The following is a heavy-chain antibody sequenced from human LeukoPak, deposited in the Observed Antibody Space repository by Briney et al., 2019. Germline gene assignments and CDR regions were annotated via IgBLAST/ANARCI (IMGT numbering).Heavy chain of an antibody. CDR1: GGSISSSSYY. CDR3: ARRPVLRFLGSDAFDI. J-gene: IGHJ3*02. CDR2: IYYSGST. V-gene: IGHV4-39*01. Sequence: SETLSLTCTVSGGSISSSSYYWGWIRQPPGKGLEWIGSIYYSGSTYYNPSLKSRVTISVDTSKNQFSLKLSSVTAADTAEYYCARRPVLRFLGSDAFDIWGQGTMVTVSS. D-gene: IGHD3-3*01.